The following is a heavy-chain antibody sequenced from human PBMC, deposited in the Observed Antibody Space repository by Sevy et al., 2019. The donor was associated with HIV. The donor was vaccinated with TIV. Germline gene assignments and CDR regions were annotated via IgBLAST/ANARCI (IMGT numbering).Heavy chain of an antibody. CDR2: IGIAGDT. CDR3: VRGNNLGELGYWFDP. J-gene: IGHJ5*02. CDR1: GFTFSSYD. D-gene: IGHD3-10*01. Sequence: SLRLSCAASGFTFSSYDMHWVRQVTGQGLKLVSGIGIAGDTYYPGSVKGRFTISRENARNSLDLQMNSLRAGDTAVYYCVRGNNLGELGYWFDPWGQGTLVNVSS. V-gene: IGHV3-13*01.